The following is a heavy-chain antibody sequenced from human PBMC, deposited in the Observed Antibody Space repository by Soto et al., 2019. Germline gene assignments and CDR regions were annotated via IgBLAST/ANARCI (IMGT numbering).Heavy chain of an antibody. CDR1: GFTFSSYA. Sequence: PVGSLRLSCSASGFTFSSYAMHWVRQAPGKGLEYVSAISSNGGSTYYADSVKGRFTISRDNSKNTLYLQMSSLRAEDTAVYYCVKDLSYSSSFEYFDYWGQGTLVTVSS. CDR2: ISSNGGST. J-gene: IGHJ4*02. D-gene: IGHD6-6*01. V-gene: IGHV3-64D*06. CDR3: VKDLSYSSSFEYFDY.